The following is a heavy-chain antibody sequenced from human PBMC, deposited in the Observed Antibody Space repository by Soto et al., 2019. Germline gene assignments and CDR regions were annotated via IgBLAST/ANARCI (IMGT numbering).Heavy chain of an antibody. CDR2: IYYSGST. CDR1: GGSISSYY. D-gene: IGHD2-2*01. V-gene: IGHV4-59*01. J-gene: IGHJ6*02. CDR3: GRGGCISTSCYPGYYGMDV. Sequence: SETLSLTCTVSGGSISSYYWSWIRQPPGKGLEWIGYIYYSGSTNYNPSLKSRVTISVDTSKNQFSLKLSSVTAADTAVYYCGRGGCISTSCYPGYYGMDVWGQGTTVTVS.